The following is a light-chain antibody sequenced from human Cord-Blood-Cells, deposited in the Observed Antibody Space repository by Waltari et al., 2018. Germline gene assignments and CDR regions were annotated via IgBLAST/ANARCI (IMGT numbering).Light chain of an antibody. J-gene: IGLJ2*01. CDR3: CSYAGRSTYVV. V-gene: IGLV2-23*01. Sequence: QSALTQPASVSGSPGQSITISCTGTSSDVVSYNLVSWYQQNPGKSPKLMIYEGSKRHSGVSNRVSGCKSGNTASLTISGLQAEDEADYDGCSYAGRSTYVVFGGGTKLTVL. CDR1: SSDVVSYNL. CDR2: EGS.